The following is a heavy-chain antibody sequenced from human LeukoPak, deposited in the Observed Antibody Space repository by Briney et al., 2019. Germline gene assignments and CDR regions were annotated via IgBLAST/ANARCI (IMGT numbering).Heavy chain of an antibody. CDR1: GFTFSSYS. Sequence: PGGSLRLSCAASGFTFSSYSMNWVRQAPGKGLEWVSSISSSSSYIYYADPVKGRFTISRDNAKNSLYLQMNSLRAEDTAVYYCAKDQVGATVGALGYWGQGTLVTVSS. D-gene: IGHD1-26*01. CDR3: AKDQVGATVGALGY. J-gene: IGHJ4*02. V-gene: IGHV3-21*01. CDR2: ISSSSSYI.